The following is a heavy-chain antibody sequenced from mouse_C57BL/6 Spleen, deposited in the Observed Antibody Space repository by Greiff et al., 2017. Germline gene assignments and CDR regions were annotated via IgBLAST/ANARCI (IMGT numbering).Heavy chain of an antibody. D-gene: IGHD1-1*01. V-gene: IGHV1-69*01. CDR2: IDPSDSYT. CDR3: ARRLLRELAYFDS. CDR1: GYTFTSYW. Sequence: QVQLQQPGAALVMPGASVQLSCKASGYTFTSYWMHWVKQRPGQGLEWIGEIDPSDSYTNYNQKFKGKSTLTVDKSSSTAYMQLSSLTSEDSAVYYCARRLLRELAYFDSRRQGTTPTVSS. J-gene: IGHJ2*01.